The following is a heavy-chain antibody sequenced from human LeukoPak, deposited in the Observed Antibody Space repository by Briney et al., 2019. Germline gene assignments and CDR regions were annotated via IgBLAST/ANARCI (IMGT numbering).Heavy chain of an antibody. CDR3: ARARVGATGSDWFDP. CDR1: GGSISSGSYY. V-gene: IGHV4-61*02. D-gene: IGHD1-26*01. Sequence: SETLSLTCTVSGGSISSGSYYWSWIRQPAGKGLEWTGRIYTSGSTNYNPSLKSRVTISVDTSKNQFSLKLSSVTAADTAVYYCARARVGATGSDWFDPWGQGTLVTVSS. CDR2: IYTSGST. J-gene: IGHJ5*02.